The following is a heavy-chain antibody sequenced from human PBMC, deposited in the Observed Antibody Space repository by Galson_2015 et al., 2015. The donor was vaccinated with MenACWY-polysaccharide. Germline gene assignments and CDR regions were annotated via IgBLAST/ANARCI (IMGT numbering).Heavy chain of an antibody. D-gene: IGHD3-10*01. CDR3: ARDDRRVRGVFNWFDP. Sequence: LRLSCAASGFTFRHYWMSWVRQAPGKGLEWVANIKEDGSEKYYVDSVRGRFTISRDNAKNSLYLQMNSLRAEDTAVYYCARDDRRVRGVFNWFDPWGQGTLVTVSS. V-gene: IGHV3-7*01. CDR1: GFTFRHYW. CDR2: IKEDGSEK. J-gene: IGHJ5*02.